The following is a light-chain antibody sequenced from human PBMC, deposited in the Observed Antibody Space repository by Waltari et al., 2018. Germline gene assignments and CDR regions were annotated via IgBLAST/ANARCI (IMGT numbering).Light chain of an antibody. V-gene: IGLV2-18*02. CDR1: RIDVGSYTR. J-gene: IGLJ3*02. CDR3: SSYTSSSPWV. CDR2: EVS. Sequence: QSALTQPPSVSGSPGQSVTISSTGTRIDVGSYTRVSWYHQPPGTAPKLMIYEVSNRPSGVPDRFSGSKSGNTASLTISGLQAEDEADYYCSSYTSSSPWVFGGGTKLTVL.